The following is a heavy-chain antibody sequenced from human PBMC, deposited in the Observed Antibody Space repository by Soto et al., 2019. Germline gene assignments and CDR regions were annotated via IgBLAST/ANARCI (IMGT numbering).Heavy chain of an antibody. Sequence: EVQLVQSGAEVKKPGESLKISCKGSGYSFPNYWIGWVRQMPGKGLEWMGIIYPGDSDTRYSPSFQGQVTISADKSISPAYLQWSSLKASDTAMYYCAINPSVAGTGGESDYWGQGTLVTVSS. CDR2: IYPGDSDT. D-gene: IGHD6-19*01. J-gene: IGHJ4*02. CDR3: AINPSVAGTGGESDY. V-gene: IGHV5-51*01. CDR1: GYSFPNYW.